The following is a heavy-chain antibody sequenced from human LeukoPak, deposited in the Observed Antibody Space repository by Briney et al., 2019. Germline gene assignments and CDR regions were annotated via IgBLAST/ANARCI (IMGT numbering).Heavy chain of an antibody. J-gene: IGHJ4*02. CDR3: ARWFPKYYGSGSFLGY. D-gene: IGHD3-10*01. CDR1: GGFISCGGYY. Sequence: SQTLFLSCTVSGGFISCGGYYWSWIRQHPGKGLEWIGYIYYSASTYYNPTLQIRVTISVDTTKHQYSLKLRSVTAADTAVYYCARWFPKYYGSGSFLGYWGQGTLVTVSS. V-gene: IGHV4-31*03. CDR2: IYYSAST.